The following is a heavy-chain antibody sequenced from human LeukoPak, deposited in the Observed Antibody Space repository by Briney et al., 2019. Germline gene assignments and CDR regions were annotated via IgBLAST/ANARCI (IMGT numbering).Heavy chain of an antibody. J-gene: IGHJ6*04. CDR1: GGSISSGGYY. V-gene: IGHV4-30-4*08. D-gene: IGHD7-27*01. CDR3: ARINWAGYYYYGMDV. Sequence: PSETLSLTCTVSGGSISSGGYYWSWIRQHPGKGLEWIGYIYYSGSTYYNPSLKSRVTISVDTSKNQFSLKLSSVTAADTAVYYCARINWAGYYYYGMDVWGKGTTVTVSS. CDR2: IYYSGST.